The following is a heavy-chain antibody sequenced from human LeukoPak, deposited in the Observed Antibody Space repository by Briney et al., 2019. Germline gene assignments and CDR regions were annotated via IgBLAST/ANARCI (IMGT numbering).Heavy chain of an antibody. Sequence: PSETLSLACTVSGGSFSSSAYSWGWIRQPPGEELEWIGSIYYSGSTYYNPSLKSRVTISLDTSKNQFSLNLSSVTAADTAVYYCASSGSYYYFDYWGQGTLATVSS. CDR2: IYYSGST. CDR1: GGSFSSSAYS. D-gene: IGHD1-26*01. V-gene: IGHV4-39*07. J-gene: IGHJ4*02. CDR3: ASSGSYYYFDY.